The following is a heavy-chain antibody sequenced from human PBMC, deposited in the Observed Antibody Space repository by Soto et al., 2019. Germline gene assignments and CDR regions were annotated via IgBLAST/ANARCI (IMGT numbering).Heavy chain of an antibody. V-gene: IGHV3-23*01. Sequence: EVQLLESGGGLVQPGGSLRLSCAASGFTFSSYAMSWVRQAPGKGLEWVSAISGSGGSTYYADSVKGRFTISRDNSKTTVDLQLNTRSAEDTAVYYCAKGPYYYGSGSYPYFDYWGQGTLVTVSS. J-gene: IGHJ4*02. CDR2: ISGSGGST. CDR1: GFTFSSYA. D-gene: IGHD3-10*01. CDR3: AKGPYYYGSGSYPYFDY.